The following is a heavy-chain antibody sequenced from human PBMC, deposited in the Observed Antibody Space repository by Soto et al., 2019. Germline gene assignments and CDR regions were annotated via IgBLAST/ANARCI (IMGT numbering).Heavy chain of an antibody. D-gene: IGHD2-21*01. J-gene: IGHJ4*02. CDR3: AKIPDY. CDR1: GFTCSSCS. V-gene: IGHV3-23*01. CDR2: VSGSGSST. Sequence: GGSLRLSCAASGFTCSSCSMNWVRQAPGKGLEWVSAVSGSGSSTYYADSVKGRFTISRDNSKNTLYLQMNNLRAEDTAVYYCAKIPDYWGQGTPVTVSS.